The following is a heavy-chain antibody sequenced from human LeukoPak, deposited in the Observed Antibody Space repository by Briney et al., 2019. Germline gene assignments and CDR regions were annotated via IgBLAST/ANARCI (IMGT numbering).Heavy chain of an antibody. V-gene: IGHV3-74*01. CDR3: TRDWRNMAFDY. CDR1: GFPLSNFW. CDR2: IISDGTTT. D-gene: IGHD2/OR15-2a*01. Sequence: GGSLRLSCTASGFPLSNFWMHWVRQVPGKGLVWVSRIISDGTTTSYADSVKGRFTISRDNAKNTLHLQMNSLRAEDTAVYYCTRDWRNMAFDYWGQGTLVTVSS. J-gene: IGHJ4*02.